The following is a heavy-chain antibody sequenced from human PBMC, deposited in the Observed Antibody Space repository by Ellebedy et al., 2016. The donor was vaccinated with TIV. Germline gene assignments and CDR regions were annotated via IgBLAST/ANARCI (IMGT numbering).Heavy chain of an antibody. CDR2: INWNSGSI. J-gene: IGHJ4*02. CDR3: ARARYISGWYIDY. CDR1: GFTFSNAR. D-gene: IGHD6-19*01. Sequence: GGSLRLSCAASGFTFSNARMSWVRQVPGKGLEWVSGINWNSGSIGYADSVKGRFTISRDNAKNSLYLQMNSLGAEDTAVYSCARARYISGWYIDYWGQGTLVTVSS. V-gene: IGHV3-20*04.